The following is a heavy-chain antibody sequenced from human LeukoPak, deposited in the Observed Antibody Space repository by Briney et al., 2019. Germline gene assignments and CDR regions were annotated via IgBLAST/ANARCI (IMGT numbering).Heavy chain of an antibody. CDR3: ARVGDYGDYVNWFDP. CDR1: GGSISSGGYY. CDR2: GYHIGST. J-gene: IGHJ5*02. V-gene: IGHV4-39*07. D-gene: IGHD4-17*01. Sequence: PSQTLSLTCTVSGGSISSGGYYWSWIRQPPGKGLEWIGSGYHIGSTYFNPSLRSRVTILIDIFKNQFSLKMSSVTAADTAIYYCARVGDYGDYVNWFDPWGPGTLVTVSS.